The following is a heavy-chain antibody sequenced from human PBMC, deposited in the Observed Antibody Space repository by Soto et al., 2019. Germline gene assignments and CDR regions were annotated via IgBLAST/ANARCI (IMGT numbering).Heavy chain of an antibody. Sequence: QLQLQELGPGLVKPSETLSLTCTVSGDSISSSSYYWGWIRQPPGKGLEWIGNVYYSGSTYYNPSLKSRVTISVDRSKNHFSLKLSSVTAADTAVYYCARHVHRAYNWFDPWGQGTLVTVSS. CDR2: VYYSGST. CDR3: ARHVHRAYNWFDP. D-gene: IGHD3-10*01. V-gene: IGHV4-39*01. CDR1: GDSISSSSYY. J-gene: IGHJ5*02.